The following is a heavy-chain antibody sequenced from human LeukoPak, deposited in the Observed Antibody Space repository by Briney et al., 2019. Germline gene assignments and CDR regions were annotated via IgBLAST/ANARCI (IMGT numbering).Heavy chain of an antibody. CDR2: ISSGSHYI. V-gene: IGHV3-21*01. D-gene: IGHD2-15*01. Sequence: GGSLRLSCAASGFTFSDCSMNWVRQAPGKGLEWVSSISSGSHYIYYADSVKGRFTISRDNAKNSLYLQMNSLRAEDTAVYYCAREDQPRGTFDYWGQGILVTVSS. CDR1: GFTFSDCS. J-gene: IGHJ4*02. CDR3: AREDQPRGTFDY.